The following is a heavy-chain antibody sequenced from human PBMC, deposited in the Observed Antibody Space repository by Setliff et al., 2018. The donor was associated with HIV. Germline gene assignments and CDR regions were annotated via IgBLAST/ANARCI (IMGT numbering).Heavy chain of an antibody. D-gene: IGHD3-10*01. CDR2: VNHSGNT. V-gene: IGHV4-34*01. CDR3: ARPALGIGGGSRFDN. CDR1: GESFSGYY. J-gene: IGHJ4*02. Sequence: SETLSLTCAVYGESFSGYYWTWIRQPPGKGLEWIGEVNHSGNTNYNPSLKSRVTISADTSKNQFSLKLTSVTAADTAVYYCARPALGIGGGSRFDNWGQGTRVTVSS.